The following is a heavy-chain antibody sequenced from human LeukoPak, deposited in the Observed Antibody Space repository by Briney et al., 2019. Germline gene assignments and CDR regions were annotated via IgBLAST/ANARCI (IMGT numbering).Heavy chain of an antibody. J-gene: IGHJ4*02. CDR3: ARGVIVDSRSQKNYFDY. CDR2: INPSGGST. Sequence: ASVKVSCKASGYTFTSYYMHWVRQAPGQGLEWMGIINPSGGSTSYAQKFQGRVTMTRDMSTSTVYMELSSLRSEDTAVYYCARGVIVDSRSQKNYFDYWGQGTLVTVSS. V-gene: IGHV1-46*01. CDR1: GYTFTSYY. D-gene: IGHD2/OR15-2a*01.